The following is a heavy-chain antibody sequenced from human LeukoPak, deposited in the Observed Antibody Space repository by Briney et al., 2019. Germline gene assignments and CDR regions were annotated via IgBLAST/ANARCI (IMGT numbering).Heavy chain of an antibody. V-gene: IGHV1-46*01. CDR3: ARSAYDSSGYYYPHDLAFDI. D-gene: IGHD3-22*01. CDR2: INPSGGST. Sequence: GASVKVSCKASGYTFTSYYMHWVRQAPGQGLEWMGIINPSGGSTSYAQKFQGRVTMTRNTSTSTVYMELSSLRSEDTAVYYCARSAYDSSGYYYPHDLAFDIWGQGTMVTVSS. J-gene: IGHJ3*02. CDR1: GYTFTSYY.